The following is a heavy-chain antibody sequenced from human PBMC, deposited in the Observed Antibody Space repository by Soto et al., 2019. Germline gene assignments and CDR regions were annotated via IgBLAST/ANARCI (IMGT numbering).Heavy chain of an antibody. CDR1: GYNFSDYN. Sequence: AASVKVSCKASGYNFSDYNIHWVRQAPGQGLEWLGWVSPKSGGTNYAQKFKGRVTMTRDTSSNTVYMGLSGLKSDDTAVFYCAREISGGGTLNWFDPWGQGTLVTVSS. J-gene: IGHJ5*02. CDR3: AREISGGGTLNWFDP. V-gene: IGHV1-2*02. D-gene: IGHD2-8*02. CDR2: VSPKSGGT.